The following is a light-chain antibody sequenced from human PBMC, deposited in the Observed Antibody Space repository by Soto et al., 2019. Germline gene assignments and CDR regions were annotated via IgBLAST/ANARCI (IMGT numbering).Light chain of an antibody. J-gene: IGLJ1*01. CDR1: SSDVGGYNY. Sequence: QSAVTQPASVSGSPRQSITISCTGTSSDVGGYNYVSWYQQHPGKAPKLMIYDVSNRPSGVSNRFSGSKSGNTASLTISGLQAEDEADYYCSSYTSSSTFYVFGTGTKLTVL. CDR2: DVS. V-gene: IGLV2-14*01. CDR3: SSYTSSSTFYV.